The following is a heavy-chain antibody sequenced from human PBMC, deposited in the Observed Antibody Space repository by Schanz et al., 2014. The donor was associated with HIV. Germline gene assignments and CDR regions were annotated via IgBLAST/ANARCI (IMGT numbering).Heavy chain of an antibody. CDR2: ISISGETT. Sequence: VQLVESGGGVVQPGRSLRLSCAASGFTFSSHAMTWVRQAPGKGLEWVSGISISGETTYYADSVKGRFTISRDNSKNTLYLQMNSLRVEDTAVYYCANEEVPNDYWGQGTLVTVSS. CDR3: ANEEVPNDY. CDR1: GFTFSSHA. V-gene: IGHV3-23*04. J-gene: IGHJ4*02.